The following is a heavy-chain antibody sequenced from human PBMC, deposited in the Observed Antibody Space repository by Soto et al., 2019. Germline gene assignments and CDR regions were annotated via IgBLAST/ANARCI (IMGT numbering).Heavy chain of an antibody. J-gene: IGHJ4*02. CDR1: GGSISSYY. D-gene: IGHD1-1*01. V-gene: IGHV4-59*01. Sequence: ASETLSLTCTVSGGSISSYYWSWIRQPLGKGLEWIGYISYTGSTNYNPSLKSRVTISVDTSKNQFSLKLSSVTAADTAVYYCARAAYNIDYWGQGTLVTVSS. CDR2: ISYTGST. CDR3: ARAAYNIDY.